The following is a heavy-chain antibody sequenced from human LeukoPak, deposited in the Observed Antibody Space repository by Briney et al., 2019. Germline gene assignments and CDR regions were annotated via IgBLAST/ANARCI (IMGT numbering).Heavy chain of an antibody. D-gene: IGHD6-13*01. V-gene: IGHV1-69*05. CDR3: ASSSSWYLGYNWFDP. Sequence: SVKVSCKASGGTFNSYAISWVRQAPGQGREWMGGIIPIFGTANYAQKFQGRVTITTDESTSTAYMELSSLRSEDTAVYYCASSSSWYLGYNWFDPWGQGTLVTVSS. CDR1: GGTFNSYA. CDR2: IIPIFGTA. J-gene: IGHJ5*02.